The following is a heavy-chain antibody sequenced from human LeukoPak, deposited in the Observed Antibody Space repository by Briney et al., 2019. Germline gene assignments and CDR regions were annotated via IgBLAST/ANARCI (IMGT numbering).Heavy chain of an antibody. J-gene: IGHJ4*02. V-gene: IGHV4-61*02. Sequence: SQTLSLTCTVSGASISSGSYYWSGIRQPAGKGLEWIGRVSTSGSTNYNPSLQSRVTISVDTSKNQFSLKLTSVTAADTAVYFCARGSLGADYWGQGTLVTVSS. CDR3: ARGSLGADY. CDR2: VSTSGST. CDR1: GASISSGSYY. D-gene: IGHD1-26*01.